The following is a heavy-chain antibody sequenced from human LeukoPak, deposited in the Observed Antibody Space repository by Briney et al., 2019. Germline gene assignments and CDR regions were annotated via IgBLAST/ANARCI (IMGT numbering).Heavy chain of an antibody. J-gene: IGHJ5*02. Sequence: PGGSLRLSCAASGFPFSSYSINWVRQAPGKGLEWVSYISSSSSNIYYADSVKGRFTISRDNAKNSLYLQMNSLRAEDTAVYYCARDGRYCSSTSCLRWFDPWGQGTLVTVSS. D-gene: IGHD2-2*01. V-gene: IGHV3-48*01. CDR2: ISSSSSNI. CDR1: GFPFSSYS. CDR3: ARDGRYCSSTSCLRWFDP.